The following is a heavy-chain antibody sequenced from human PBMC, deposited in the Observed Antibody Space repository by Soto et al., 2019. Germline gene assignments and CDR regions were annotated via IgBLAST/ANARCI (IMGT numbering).Heavy chain of an antibody. CDR2: ISSNGGST. CDR1: GFTFSSYA. J-gene: IGHJ2*01. CDR3: ARPLWRDDYNWGYFDL. V-gene: IGHV3-64*01. Sequence: GGSLRLSCAASGFTFSSYAMHWVRQAPGKGLEYVSVISSNGGSTYYANSVKGRFTISRDNSKNTLYLQMGSLRTEDTAVYYCARPLWRDDYNWGYFDLWGRGTLVTVSS. D-gene: IGHD4-4*01.